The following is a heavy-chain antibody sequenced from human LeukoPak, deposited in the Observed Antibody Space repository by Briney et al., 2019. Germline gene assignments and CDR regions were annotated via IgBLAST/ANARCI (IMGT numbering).Heavy chain of an antibody. J-gene: IGHJ3*02. CDR1: GFTFRSYG. CDR3: ARDLWELLPAFDI. Sequence: GRSLRLSCVASGFTFRSYGMSWVRQAPGKGLEWVSAISGSGGSTYYADSVKGRFTISRDNAKNSLYLQMNSLRAEDTAVYYCARDLWELLPAFDIWGQGTMDTVSS. V-gene: IGHV3-23*01. CDR2: ISGSGGST. D-gene: IGHD1-26*01.